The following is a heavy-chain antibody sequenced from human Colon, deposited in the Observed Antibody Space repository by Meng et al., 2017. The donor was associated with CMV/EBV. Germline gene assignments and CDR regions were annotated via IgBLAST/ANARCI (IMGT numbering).Heavy chain of an antibody. CDR1: GASITSYY. CDR2: VYISGNT. CDR3: ARDSNLSGLAY. Sequence: QVQLRESRPGLVKPSETLSLTCTVSGASITSYYWSWIRQPAGKGLEWIGRVYISGNTNYNPSLKSRVTMSIDTSKNQLSLNIRSVTAADTAVYYCARDSNLSGLAYWGQGTLVTVSS. J-gene: IGHJ4*02. D-gene: IGHD3-10*01. V-gene: IGHV4-4*07.